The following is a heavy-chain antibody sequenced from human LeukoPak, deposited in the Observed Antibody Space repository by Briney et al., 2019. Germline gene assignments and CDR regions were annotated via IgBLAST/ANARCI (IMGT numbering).Heavy chain of an antibody. CDR2: IYYSGST. CDR3: ARVNYYDSSGYQGWFDP. V-gene: IGHV4-59*01. Sequence: ASETLSLTRTVSGGSISSYYWSWIRQPPGKGLEWIGYIYYSGSTNYNPSLKSRVTISVDTSKNQFSLKLSSVTAADTAVYYCARVNYYDSSGYQGWFDPWGQGTLVTVSS. CDR1: GGSISSYY. D-gene: IGHD3-22*01. J-gene: IGHJ5*02.